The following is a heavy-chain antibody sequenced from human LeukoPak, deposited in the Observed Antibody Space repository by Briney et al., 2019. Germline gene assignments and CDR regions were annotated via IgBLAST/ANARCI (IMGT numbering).Heavy chain of an antibody. CDR2: IKQDGSEK. V-gene: IGHV3-7*03. Sequence: GGSLRLSCAASGFTFSSYWMSWVRQAPGKGLEWVANIKQDGSEKYYVDSVKGRFTISRDNAKNSLYLQMNSLRAEDTALYYCAKAAFWSIAARAFDIWGQGTMVTVSS. CDR1: GFTFSSYW. D-gene: IGHD6-6*01. J-gene: IGHJ3*02. CDR3: AKAAFWSIAARAFDI.